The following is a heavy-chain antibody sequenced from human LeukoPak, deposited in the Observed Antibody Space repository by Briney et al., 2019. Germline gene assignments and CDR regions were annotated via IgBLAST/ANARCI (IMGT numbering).Heavy chain of an antibody. D-gene: IGHD6-19*01. V-gene: IGHV3-74*01. CDR2: INSDGSST. CDR3: ARESGDRSSGWYGDREDYFDY. J-gene: IGHJ4*02. CDR1: GFTFSSYW. Sequence: GGSLRLFCAASGFTFSSYWMHWVRQAPGKGLVCVSRINSDGSSTSYADSVKGRFTISRDNAKNTLYLQMNSLRAEDTAVYYCARESGDRSSGWYGDREDYFDYWGQGTLVTVSS.